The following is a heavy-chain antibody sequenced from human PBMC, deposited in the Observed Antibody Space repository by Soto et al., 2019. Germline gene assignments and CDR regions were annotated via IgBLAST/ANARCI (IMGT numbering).Heavy chain of an antibody. D-gene: IGHD1-26*01. CDR2: TYHSRST. J-gene: IGHJ4*02. CDR1: GGSISYYY. V-gene: IGHV4-59*01. CDR3: ARGPPGTHVSDY. Sequence: SETLSLTCTVSGGSISYYYWSWIRQPPGKGLEWIGYTYHSRSTNYNPSLRRRVTISVDTYKNQFSLNLSSVIAADTAVYYCARGPPGTHVSDYWGQGTLVTVSS.